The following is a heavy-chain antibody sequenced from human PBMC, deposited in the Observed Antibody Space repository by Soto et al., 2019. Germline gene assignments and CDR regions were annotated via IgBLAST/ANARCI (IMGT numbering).Heavy chain of an antibody. CDR1: GYTFTSYG. CDR2: ISAYNGNT. J-gene: IGHJ4*02. Sequence: GASVKVSCKASGYTFTSYGISWVRQAPGQGLEWMGWISAYNGNTNYAQKLQGRVTMTTDTSTSTAYMELRSLRSDDTAVYYCARAGYYDILAGYSDFDYWGQGTLVTVSS. V-gene: IGHV1-18*01. D-gene: IGHD3-9*01. CDR3: ARAGYYDILAGYSDFDY.